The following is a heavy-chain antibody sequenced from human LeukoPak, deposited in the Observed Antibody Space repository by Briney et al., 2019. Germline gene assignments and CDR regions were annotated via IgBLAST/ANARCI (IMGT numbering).Heavy chain of an antibody. Sequence: GGSLRLSCAASGFTVSSSYMSWVRQAPGKGLEWVSVIYSGGSTYYADSVKGRFTISRDNSKNTLYLQMNSLRAEDTAVYYCARARYYGSGSYYPYYYYYMDVWGKGTTVTVSS. CDR3: ARARYYGSGSYYPYYYYYMDV. V-gene: IGHV3-66*01. CDR2: IYSGGST. CDR1: GFTVSSSY. D-gene: IGHD3-10*01. J-gene: IGHJ6*03.